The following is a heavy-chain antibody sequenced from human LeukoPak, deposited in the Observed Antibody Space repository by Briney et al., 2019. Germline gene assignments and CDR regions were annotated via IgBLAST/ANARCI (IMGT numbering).Heavy chain of an antibody. CDR2: INADGSST. CDR1: GFTFSSYW. V-gene: IGHV3-74*01. Sequence: PGGSLRLSCAASGFTFSSYWMHWVRQAPGKGLVWVSRINADGSSTTYADSVMGRFTISRDNAKNTLYLQMNSLRAEDTALYHCARRAAAGDNWFDPWGQGTLVTVSS. D-gene: IGHD6-13*01. CDR3: ARRAAAGDNWFDP. J-gene: IGHJ5*02.